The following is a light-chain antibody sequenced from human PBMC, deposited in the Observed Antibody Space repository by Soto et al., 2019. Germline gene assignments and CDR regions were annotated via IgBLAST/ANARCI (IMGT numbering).Light chain of an antibody. CDR1: QSVDSN. CDR3: QQYNNWPIT. Sequence: ENVLTQSPGTLSLSPGERVTLSCRASQSVDSNSLAWYQQKPGQAPRLLIYAASTRATDIPARFSGSGSGTEFTLTISSLQSEDFAIYFCQQYNNWPITFGQGTRLEIK. V-gene: IGKV3-15*01. CDR2: AAS. J-gene: IGKJ5*01.